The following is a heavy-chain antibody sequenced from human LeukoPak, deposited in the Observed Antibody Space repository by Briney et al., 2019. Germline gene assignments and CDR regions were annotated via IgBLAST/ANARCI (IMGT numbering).Heavy chain of an antibody. D-gene: IGHD3-9*01. Sequence: PGGSLRLSCAASGFTFSDYYMSRIRQAPGKGLEWVSYISSSGSTIYYADSVKGRFTISRDNAKNSLYLQMNSLRAEDTAVYYCARDISDYDILTGYYDQWGQGTLVTVSS. CDR1: GFTFSDYY. CDR3: ARDISDYDILTGYYDQ. CDR2: ISSSGSTI. J-gene: IGHJ4*02. V-gene: IGHV3-11*01.